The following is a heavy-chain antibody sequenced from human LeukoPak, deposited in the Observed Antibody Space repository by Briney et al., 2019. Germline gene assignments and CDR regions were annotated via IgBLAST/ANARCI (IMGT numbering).Heavy chain of an antibody. CDR1: GYTFTSYG. CDR2: IIPILGIA. J-gene: IGHJ4*02. Sequence: SVKVSCKASGYTFTSYGISWVRQAPGQGLEWMGRIIPILGIANYAQKFQGRVTITADKSTSTAYMELSSLRSEDTAVYYCARDLRWGGDYWGQGTLVTVSS. V-gene: IGHV1-69*04. D-gene: IGHD7-27*01. CDR3: ARDLRWGGDY.